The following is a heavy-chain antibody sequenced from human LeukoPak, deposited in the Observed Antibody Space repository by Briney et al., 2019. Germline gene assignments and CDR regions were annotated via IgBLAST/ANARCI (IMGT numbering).Heavy chain of an antibody. CDR3: ARLLHYERSVYRPVDC. D-gene: IGHD5/OR15-5a*01. V-gene: IGHV3-7*01. CDR2: VKEDGSEE. J-gene: IGHJ4*02. Sequence: PGGSLRLSCAASGFTFSSHSRSWVRQAPGKGLEWVAKVKEDGSEESYVDSVKGRFTISRDNAVKSLYLQMNSLRAEDTAVYFCARLLHYERSVYRPVDCWGQGTLVAVSS. CDR1: GFTFSSHS.